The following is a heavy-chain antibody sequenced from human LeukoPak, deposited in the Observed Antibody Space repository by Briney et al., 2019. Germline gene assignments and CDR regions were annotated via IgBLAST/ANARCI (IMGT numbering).Heavy chain of an antibody. Sequence: ASVKVSCKASGYTFTSYNINWVRQAPGQGLEWMAWMHPNNGDTGYAQKFQDRVTVTSNTSISTAYMELRSLTSEDTAVYYCARXLIVLEPAARRYNYYMDXWGIGTTVSV. D-gene: IGHD2-2*01. J-gene: IGHJ6*03. V-gene: IGHV1-8*03. CDR2: MHPNNGDT. CDR1: GYTFTSYN. CDR3: ARXLIVLEPAARRYNYYMDX.